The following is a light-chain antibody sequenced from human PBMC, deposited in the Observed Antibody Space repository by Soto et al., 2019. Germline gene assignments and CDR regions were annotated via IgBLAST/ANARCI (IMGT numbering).Light chain of an antibody. CDR1: SSDVGGYNS. CDR3: SSYAGSNNLV. V-gene: IGLV2-8*01. J-gene: IGLJ3*02. Sequence: QLVLTQPPSASGSPGQSVTISCTGTSSDVGGYNSVSWYQQHPGKAPKLIIYEVIKRPSGVPDRFSGSKSGNTASLTVSGLQAEDEADYYCSSYAGSNNLVFGGGTKVTVL. CDR2: EVI.